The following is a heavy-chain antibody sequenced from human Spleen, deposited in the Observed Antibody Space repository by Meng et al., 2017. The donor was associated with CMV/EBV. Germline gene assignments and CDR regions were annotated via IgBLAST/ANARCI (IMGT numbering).Heavy chain of an antibody. CDR2: IMTGGPI. CDR1: GFIFSNFE. D-gene: IGHD3/OR15-3a*01. Sequence: GGSLRLSCVASGFIFSNFEMNWVRQAPGKGLEWVSYIMTGGPIYYADSVEGRFTVSRDNAQNSLYLQMDSLRPEDTAVYYCARGQYDFWSGYSPTARWFDPWGQGTLVTVSS. V-gene: IGHV3-48*03. J-gene: IGHJ5*02. CDR3: ARGQYDFWSGYSPTARWFDP.